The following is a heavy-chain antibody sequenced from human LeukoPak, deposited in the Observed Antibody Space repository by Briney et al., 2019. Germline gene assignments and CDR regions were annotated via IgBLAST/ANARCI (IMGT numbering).Heavy chain of an antibody. CDR1: GYTLTELS. D-gene: IGHD6-13*01. CDR3: AIAAAGTKFFDY. Sequence: GASVKVSCKVSGYTLTELSMHWVRQAPGKGLEWMGGLDPEDGETIYAQKFQGRVTMTEDTSTDTAYMELSSLRSEDTAVYYCAIAAAGTKFFDYWGQGTLVTVSS. J-gene: IGHJ4*02. V-gene: IGHV1-24*01. CDR2: LDPEDGET.